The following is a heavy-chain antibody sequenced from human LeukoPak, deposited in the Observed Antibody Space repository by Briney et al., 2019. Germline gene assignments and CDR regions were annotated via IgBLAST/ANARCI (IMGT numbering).Heavy chain of an antibody. Sequence: SETLSLTCAVYGGSITGYYWSWIRQPPGKGLEWVGEIHYTGASSYNPSLKSRATISIDTSKNQVSLKLSSVTAADTAVYYCARGNILSGYCFDFWGQGALVTVSS. CDR1: GGSITGYY. CDR3: ARGNILSGYCFDF. CDR2: IHYTGAS. V-gene: IGHV4-34*01. J-gene: IGHJ4*02. D-gene: IGHD3-9*01.